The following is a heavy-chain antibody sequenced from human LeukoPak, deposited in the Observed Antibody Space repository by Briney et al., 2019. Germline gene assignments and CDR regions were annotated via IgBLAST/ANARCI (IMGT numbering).Heavy chain of an antibody. Sequence: ASVKVSCKASGYTFTSYGMSWVRQAPGQGLEWMGWISAYNGNTNYAQKLQGRVTMTTDTSTSTAYMELRSLRSDDTAVYYCARSLRYSSSWGFDYWGQGTLVTVSS. D-gene: IGHD6-13*01. V-gene: IGHV1-18*01. CDR3: ARSLRYSSSWGFDY. J-gene: IGHJ4*02. CDR1: GYTFTSYG. CDR2: ISAYNGNT.